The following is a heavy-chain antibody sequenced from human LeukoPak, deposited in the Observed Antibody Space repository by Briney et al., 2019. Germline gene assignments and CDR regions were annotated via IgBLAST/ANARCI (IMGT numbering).Heavy chain of an antibody. V-gene: IGHV3-48*01. CDR3: ARDHRYAFDN. D-gene: IGHD5-12*01. CDR1: GFNSIDYS. CDR2: IGLSSGNT. J-gene: IGHJ4*01. Sequence: TGGSLRLSCAASGFNSIDYSMNWVRQAPGKGLEWISYIGLSSGNTKYADSVKGRFTISRDKARNSLYLQMNSLRVEDTAMYYCARDHRYAFDNWGHGTLVTVSS.